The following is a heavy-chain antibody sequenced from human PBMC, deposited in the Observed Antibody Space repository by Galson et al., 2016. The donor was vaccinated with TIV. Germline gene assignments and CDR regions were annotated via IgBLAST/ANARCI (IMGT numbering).Heavy chain of an antibody. CDR2: ISHGGSA. CDR1: GGSISSGFYY. V-gene: IGHV4/OR15-8*01. Sequence: SETLSLTCVVSGGSISSGFYYWSWIRQPPGKGLEWIGQISHGGSANYSPSLQSRVVISMDKSKNQISLRLTSVTAADTAVYFCARGTGGYSFGPGMHYNYFYAMNVWGQGTTVTVSS. CDR3: ARGTGGYSFGPGMHYNYFYAMNV. J-gene: IGHJ6*02. D-gene: IGHD1-26*01.